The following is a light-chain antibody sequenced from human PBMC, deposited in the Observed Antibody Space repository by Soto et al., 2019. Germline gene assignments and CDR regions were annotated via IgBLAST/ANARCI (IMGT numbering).Light chain of an antibody. Sequence: EIVLTQSPATLSLSPGERGTLSCRASQYISSSLAWYQQKPGQAPRLLIYDASNRATGIPARFSGSGSGTDFTLTISSLEPEDFAVYYCQQRFSWPRTFGQGTKVEIK. J-gene: IGKJ1*01. V-gene: IGKV3-11*01. CDR2: DAS. CDR1: QYISSS. CDR3: QQRFSWPRT.